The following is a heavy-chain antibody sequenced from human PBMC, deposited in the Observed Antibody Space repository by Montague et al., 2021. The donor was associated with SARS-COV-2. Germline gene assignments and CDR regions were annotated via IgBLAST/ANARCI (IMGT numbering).Heavy chain of an antibody. CDR3: ARVKWELSVGNVFDI. CDR1: DDSISSSSYY. J-gene: IGHJ3*02. V-gene: IGHV4-39*01. CDR2: IYYSGST. D-gene: IGHD1-26*01. Sequence: SETLSLTCTVSDDSISSSSYYWAWIRQPPGKGLEWIGSIYYSGSTYYNPSLKSRVTISVDTSKKQFSLNLSPVTAADTAMYYCARVKWELSVGNVFDIWGQGTMVTVSS.